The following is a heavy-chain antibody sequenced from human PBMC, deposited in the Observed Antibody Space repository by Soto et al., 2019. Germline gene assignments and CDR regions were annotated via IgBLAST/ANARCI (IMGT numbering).Heavy chain of an antibody. CDR2: INPNSGGT. Sequence: QVQLLQSGAEVKKPGASVNVSCKASGYTFTGYYIHWVRQAPGQGLEWMGWINPNSGGTKYAPKFQGRVTVTSDTSISTTYMDVSGLRSDDTAVYYCARVHENCGGGSCYSKFDYWGQGPLVTVSS. CDR1: GYTFTGYY. J-gene: IGHJ4*02. CDR3: ARVHENCGGGSCYSKFDY. V-gene: IGHV1-2*02. D-gene: IGHD2-15*01.